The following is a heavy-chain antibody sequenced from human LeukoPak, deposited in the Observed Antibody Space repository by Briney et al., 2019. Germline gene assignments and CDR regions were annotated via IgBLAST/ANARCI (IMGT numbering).Heavy chain of an antibody. CDR2: INHSGST. V-gene: IGHV4-34*01. CDR3: GTSYFYPSSGSWPSPNDAFDL. Sequence: PSETLSPTCAVYGGSFSGYYWSWIRQPPGKGLEWLGEINHSGSTNFNPSRKRRVTISVDTSKHQFSLKLNSVTAADTAVYYCGTSYFYPSSGSWPSPNDAFDLWGQGTMVTVSS. D-gene: IGHD3-22*01. CDR1: GGSFSGYY. J-gene: IGHJ3*01.